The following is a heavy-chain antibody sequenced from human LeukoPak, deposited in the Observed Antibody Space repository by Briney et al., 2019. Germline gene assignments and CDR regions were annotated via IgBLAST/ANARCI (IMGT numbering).Heavy chain of an antibody. CDR2: IYPGDSDT. CDR3: ARLYFDWLLLDY. Sequence: GESLKISCKASGYRFNNSWIGWVRQMPGKGLEWMGIIYPGDSDTRYSPSFQGQVTISVDKSISTAYLQWSSLKASDSAMYYCARLYFDWLLLDYWGQGTLVTVSS. J-gene: IGHJ4*02. D-gene: IGHD3-9*01. V-gene: IGHV5-51*01. CDR1: GYRFNNSW.